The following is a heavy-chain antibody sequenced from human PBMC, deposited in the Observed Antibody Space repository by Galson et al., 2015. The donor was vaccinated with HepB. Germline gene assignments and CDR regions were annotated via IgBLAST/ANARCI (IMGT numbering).Heavy chain of an antibody. J-gene: IGHJ4*02. CDR2: ISHSGGNT. Sequence: SLRLSCAASGFTFSSYAMNWVRQAPGKGLEWVSDISHSGGNTHYADSVKGRFTISRDNSKNTLYLQMGSLRPDDTAVYFCAILWGLWSGYKFDSWGQGTLVTVSS. V-gene: IGHV3-23*01. CDR3: AILWGLWSGYKFDS. D-gene: IGHD3-3*01. CDR1: GFTFSSYA.